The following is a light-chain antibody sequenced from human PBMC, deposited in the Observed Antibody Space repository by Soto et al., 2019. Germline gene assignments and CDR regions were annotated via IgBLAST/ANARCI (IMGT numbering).Light chain of an antibody. V-gene: IGLV2-14*01. CDR2: EVS. J-gene: IGLJ2*01. CDR3: SSYTSTSTPVI. Sequence: QSALTQPASVSGSPGQSITISCTGTNNDVGGYDYVSWYQQHPGKAPKLIIYEVSRRPSGVSNRFSGSKSGNTASLTISGLQAEDEADYCCSSYTSTSTPVIFGGGTKVTVL. CDR1: NNDVGGYDY.